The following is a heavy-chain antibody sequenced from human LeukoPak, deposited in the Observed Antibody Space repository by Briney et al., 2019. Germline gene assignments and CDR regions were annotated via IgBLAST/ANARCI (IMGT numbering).Heavy chain of an antibody. J-gene: IGHJ4*02. Sequence: SETLSLTCTVSGGSLSRYYWSWIRQPPGKGLEWIGYIFYSGGTDYNPSLKSRVTISLDTSKNQFSLKLSSVTAADTAVYYCARHLGYYDSSFHYWGQGTLVTVS. CDR1: GGSLSRYY. CDR2: IFYSGGT. CDR3: ARHLGYYDSSFHY. D-gene: IGHD3-22*01. V-gene: IGHV4-59*08.